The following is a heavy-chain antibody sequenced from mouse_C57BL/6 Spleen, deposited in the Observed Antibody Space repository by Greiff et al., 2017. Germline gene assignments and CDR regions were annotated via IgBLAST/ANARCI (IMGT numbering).Heavy chain of an antibody. V-gene: IGHV3-6*01. Sequence: DVHLVESGPGLVKPSQSLSLTCSVTGYSITSGYYWNWIRQFPGNKLEWMGYISYDGSYNSNPSLKNRISITRDTSKNQFFLKLNSVTTEDTATYYNANGIYYYGSSYNWYFDVWGTGTTVTVSS. CDR2: ISYDGSY. D-gene: IGHD1-1*01. CDR3: ANGIYYYGSSYNWYFDV. J-gene: IGHJ1*03. CDR1: GYSITSGYY.